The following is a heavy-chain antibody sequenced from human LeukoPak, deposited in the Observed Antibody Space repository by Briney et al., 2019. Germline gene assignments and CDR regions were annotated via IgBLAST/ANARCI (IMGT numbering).Heavy chain of an antibody. Sequence: ASVKVSCKVSGCTLTELSMHWVRQAPGKGLEWMGGFDPEDGETIYAQKFQGRVTMTEDTSTDTAYMELSSLRSEDTAVYYCATVGIAAANYYFDYWGQGTLVTVSS. J-gene: IGHJ4*02. V-gene: IGHV1-24*01. CDR1: GCTLTELS. CDR2: FDPEDGET. D-gene: IGHD6-13*01. CDR3: ATVGIAAANYYFDY.